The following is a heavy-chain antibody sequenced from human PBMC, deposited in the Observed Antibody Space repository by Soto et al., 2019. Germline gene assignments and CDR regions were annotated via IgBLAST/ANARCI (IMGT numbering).Heavy chain of an antibody. D-gene: IGHD2-15*01. J-gene: IGHJ3*02. V-gene: IGHV3-66*01. CDR1: GFIVSDTY. CDR3: AREPRYCRGGSCSITGDAFDI. Sequence: EVQLVESGGSLVQPGGSLRLSCTASGFIVSDTYMNWVRQAPGKGLEWVSVISNRGDTHYADSVRGRFSLSRDIADNTLHLQMNNRGVEDTAVYYCAREPRYCRGGSCSITGDAFDIWGQGTMVTVSS. CDR2: ISNRGDT.